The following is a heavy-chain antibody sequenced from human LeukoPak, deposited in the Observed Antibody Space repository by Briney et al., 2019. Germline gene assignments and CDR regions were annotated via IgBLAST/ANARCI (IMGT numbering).Heavy chain of an antibody. CDR2: IYYSGST. V-gene: IGHV4-39*07. CDR1: GGSISSSSYY. CDR3: ARGPYAIFDY. D-gene: IGHD4-17*01. J-gene: IGHJ4*02. Sequence: SETLSLTCTVSGGSISSSSYYWGWIRQPPGKGLEWIGSIYYSGSTYCNPSLKSRVTISVDTSKNQFSLKLSSVTAADTAVYYCARGPYAIFDYWGQGTLVTVSS.